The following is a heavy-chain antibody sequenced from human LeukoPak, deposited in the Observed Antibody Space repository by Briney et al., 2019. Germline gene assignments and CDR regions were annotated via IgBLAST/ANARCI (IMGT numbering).Heavy chain of an antibody. CDR3: ARDHGVSTGLYYFDC. J-gene: IGHJ4*02. CDR1: GYTFTSYY. CDR2: IKPSTGNT. Sequence: ASVKVSCKASGYTFTSYYMHWVRQAPGQGLEWMGVIKPSTGNTDYAQEFRGRVTMTRETSTSTVYVDLTSLRSEDTAVYYCARDHGVSTGLYYFDCWGQGTLVTVSS. D-gene: IGHD2-21*01. V-gene: IGHV1-46*01.